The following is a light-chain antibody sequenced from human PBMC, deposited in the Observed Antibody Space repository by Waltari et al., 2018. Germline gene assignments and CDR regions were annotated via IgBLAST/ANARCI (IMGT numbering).Light chain of an antibody. V-gene: IGKV3-15*01. CDR2: GAS. J-gene: IGKJ1*01. CDR1: QSIRSN. Sequence: MTQSPSSLSASVGDRVTITCRASQSIRSNLAWYQHKPGQAPRLLIYGASTRATGIPARFSGSGSGTEFTLTISSLQSEDFAVYFCQQYDNWLGTFGQGTKVEIK. CDR3: QQYDNWLGT.